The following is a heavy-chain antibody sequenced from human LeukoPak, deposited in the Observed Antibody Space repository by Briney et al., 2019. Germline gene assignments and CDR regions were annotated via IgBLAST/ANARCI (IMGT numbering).Heavy chain of an antibody. CDR1: GFTFSSYA. CDR2: ISDSGDYT. Sequence: GGSLRLSCAGSGFTFSSYAMSWVRQAPGKGLGWVSAISDSGDYTYYADSVKGRFTISRDNSKNTLYLHVNSLRAEDTAVYYCAKDTSIGKYCTSGVCSPFDYWGQGTLVTVSS. J-gene: IGHJ4*02. V-gene: IGHV3-23*01. D-gene: IGHD2-8*01. CDR3: AKDTSIGKYCTSGVCSPFDY.